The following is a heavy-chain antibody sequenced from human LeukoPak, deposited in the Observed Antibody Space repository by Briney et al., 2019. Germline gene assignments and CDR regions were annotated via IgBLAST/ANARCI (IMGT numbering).Heavy chain of an antibody. Sequence: ASVKVSCKASGGTFSSYTISWVRQAPGQGLEWMGRIIPILGIANYAQKFQGRVTITADKSTSTAYMELSSLRSEDTAVYYCARDLRGDGYNADYWGQGTLVTVSS. J-gene: IGHJ4*02. D-gene: IGHD5-24*01. V-gene: IGHV1-69*04. CDR3: ARDLRGDGYNADY. CDR1: GGTFSSYT. CDR2: IIPILGIA.